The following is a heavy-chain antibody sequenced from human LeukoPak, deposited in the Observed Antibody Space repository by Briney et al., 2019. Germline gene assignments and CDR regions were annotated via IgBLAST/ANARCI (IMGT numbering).Heavy chain of an antibody. CDR2: IYYTGSI. V-gene: IGHV4-59*12. Sequence: PSETLSLTCTVSGGSISTYYWSWIRQPPGKGLEWIGYIYYTGSINYNPSLKSRVTISVDTSKNQFSLKLSSVTAADTAVYYCARVEDSGYDYRGRFDPWGQGTLVTVSS. D-gene: IGHD5-12*01. J-gene: IGHJ5*02. CDR3: ARVEDSGYDYRGRFDP. CDR1: GGSISTYY.